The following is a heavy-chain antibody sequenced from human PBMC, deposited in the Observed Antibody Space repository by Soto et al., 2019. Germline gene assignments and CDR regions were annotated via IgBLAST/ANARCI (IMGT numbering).Heavy chain of an antibody. CDR3: ARGTRSGSYYYYGLDV. J-gene: IGHJ6*02. CDR2: IIPIFGTA. V-gene: IGHV1-69*06. D-gene: IGHD1-26*01. CDR1: GGTFSSYA. Sequence: ASVKVSCKASGGTFSSYAISWVRQAPGQGLEWMGGIIPIFGTANYARRFQGRVTITADRSTSTAYMELRSLRSEDTAVYYCARGTRSGSYYYYGLDVWGQGTTVTVSS.